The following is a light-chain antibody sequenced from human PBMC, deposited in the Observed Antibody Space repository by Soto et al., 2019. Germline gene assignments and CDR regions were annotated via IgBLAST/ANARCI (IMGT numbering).Light chain of an antibody. Sequence: QSVLAQPPSVSGAPGQRVTISCTGSNSNIGAGYDVHWYQQLPGTVPKLLIYNNNQRPSGVPGRFSGSKFGTSASLAISGLRSEDEADYYCSTWDDSLSGPVFGGGTKLTVL. J-gene: IGLJ3*02. CDR1: NSNIGAGYD. CDR2: NNN. V-gene: IGLV1-47*02. CDR3: STWDDSLSGPV.